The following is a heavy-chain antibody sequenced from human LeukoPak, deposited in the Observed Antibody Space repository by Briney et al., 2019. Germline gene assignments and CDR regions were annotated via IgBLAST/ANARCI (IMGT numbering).Heavy chain of an antibody. J-gene: IGHJ4*02. Sequence: GPLRLSCAASGFTFSSYAMHWVRQAPGKGLEWVAVISYDGSNKYYANSVKGRFTISRDNSKNTLYLQMNSLRAEDTAVYYCAKTMVYATLDYWGQGTLVTVSS. D-gene: IGHD2-8*01. CDR1: GFTFSSYA. CDR3: AKTMVYATLDY. CDR2: ISYDGSNK. V-gene: IGHV3-30-3*01.